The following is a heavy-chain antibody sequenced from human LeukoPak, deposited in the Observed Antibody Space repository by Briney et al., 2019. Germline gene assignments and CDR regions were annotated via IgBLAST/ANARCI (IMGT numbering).Heavy chain of an antibody. Sequence: SETLSLTCTVPGGSISSSSYYWGWIRQPPGKGLEWIGSIYYSGSTNYNPSLKSRVTISVDTSKNQFSLKLSSVTAADTAVYYCARARADAFDIWGQGTMVTVSS. J-gene: IGHJ3*02. CDR3: ARARADAFDI. CDR1: GGSISSSSYY. V-gene: IGHV4-39*07. CDR2: IYYSGST.